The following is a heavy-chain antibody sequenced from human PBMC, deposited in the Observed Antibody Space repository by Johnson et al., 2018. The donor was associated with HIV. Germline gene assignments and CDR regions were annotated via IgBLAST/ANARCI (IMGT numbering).Heavy chain of an antibody. CDR3: AKDRSGSAGAFHI. CDR2: ISYDGSNK. D-gene: IGHD1-26*01. Sequence: QMQLVESGGGVVQPGRSLRLSCAASGFTFSSYAMHWVRQAPGKGLEWVAVISYDGSNKFYTDSVKGRFTISRDNSKNTLYLQMNSLRAEDTAVYYCAKDRSGSAGAFHIWGQGTMVTVSS. CDR1: GFTFSSYA. J-gene: IGHJ3*02. V-gene: IGHV3-30-3*01.